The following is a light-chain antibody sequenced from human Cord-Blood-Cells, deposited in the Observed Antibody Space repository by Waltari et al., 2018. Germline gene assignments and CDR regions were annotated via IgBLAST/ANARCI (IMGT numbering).Light chain of an antibody. CDR3: PQRSNWL. V-gene: IGKV3-11*01. Sequence: ETVLTQPPATLSLSPAERATLSCRASQSVSRYLAWYQQKPGQAPRPLIYDASNRATGIPARFSGSGSGTDFTLTISSLEPEDFAFYYCPQRSNWLFGPGTKVDIK. CDR2: DAS. J-gene: IGKJ3*01. CDR1: QSVSRY.